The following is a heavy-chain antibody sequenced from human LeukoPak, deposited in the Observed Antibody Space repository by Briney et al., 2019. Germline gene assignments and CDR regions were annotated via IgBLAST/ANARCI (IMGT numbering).Heavy chain of an antibody. V-gene: IGHV4-39*07. Sequence: PSETLSLTCTVSGGSISSSSYYWGWIRQPPGKGLEWIGSIYYSGSTYYNPSLKSRVTISVDTSKNQFSLKLSSVTAADTAVYYCARDPRGIAAAGKVDVWGQGTTVTVSS. CDR3: ARDPRGIAAAGKVDV. J-gene: IGHJ6*02. CDR1: GGSISSSSYY. D-gene: IGHD6-13*01. CDR2: IYYSGST.